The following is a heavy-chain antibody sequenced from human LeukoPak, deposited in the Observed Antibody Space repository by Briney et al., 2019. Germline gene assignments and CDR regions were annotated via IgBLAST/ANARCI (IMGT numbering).Heavy chain of an antibody. Sequence: GWSLRLSCAASGFAFSTYGMHWVRRAPGKGLEWVAVICSDGTNERYADSVKGRFTISRDNSKNTLFLQINSLRAEDTAVYYCTGDKGSGSYLGAFDIWGQGTMVTVSS. V-gene: IGHV3-33*01. D-gene: IGHD3-10*01. CDR2: ICSDGTNE. CDR1: GFAFSTYG. J-gene: IGHJ3*02. CDR3: TGDKGSGSYLGAFDI.